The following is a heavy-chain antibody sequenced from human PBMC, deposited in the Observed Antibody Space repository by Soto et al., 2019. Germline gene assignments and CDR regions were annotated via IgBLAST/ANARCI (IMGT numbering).Heavy chain of an antibody. Sequence: TCAICGDSVSSNTASWSWIRPSPSRGLEWLGRTYFRSKWYNDYAVSVKSRIIINPDTSNNQFSLQLNSVTPEDTAVYFVALVFYCCPKPGHSFGPWGQG. CDR1: GDSVSSNTAS. CDR2: TYFRSKWYN. J-gene: IGHJ5*02. D-gene: IGHD2-21*02. CDR3: ALVFYCCPKPGHSFGP. V-gene: IGHV6-1*01.